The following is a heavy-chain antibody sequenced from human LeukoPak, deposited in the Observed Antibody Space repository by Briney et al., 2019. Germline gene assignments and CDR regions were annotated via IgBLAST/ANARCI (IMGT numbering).Heavy chain of an antibody. CDR2: INPNSGGT. Sequence: ASVKVSCKASGYTFTGYYMHWVRQAPGQGLEWMGWINPNSGGTNYAQKFQGRVTMTRDTSISTAYMELSRLRSDDTAVYYCARFRSLTIFGGFDYWGQGTLVTVSS. J-gene: IGHJ4*02. CDR3: ARFRSLTIFGGFDY. CDR1: GYTFTGYY. D-gene: IGHD3-3*01. V-gene: IGHV1-2*02.